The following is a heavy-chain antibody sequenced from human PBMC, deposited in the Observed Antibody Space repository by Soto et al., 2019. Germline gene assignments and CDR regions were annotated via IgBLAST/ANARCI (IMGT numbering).Heavy chain of an antibody. CDR3: SRSPGTGTTRIRYYYYYYGMDV. D-gene: IGHD1-7*01. J-gene: IGHJ6*02. CDR1: GGTFSSYA. Sequence: SVKVSCKASGGTFSSYAISWVRQAPGQGLEWMGGIIPIFGTANYAQKFQGRVTITADESTSTAYMELSSLRSEDTAVYYCSRSPGTGTTRIRYYYYYYGMDVWGQGTTVTVSS. V-gene: IGHV1-69*13. CDR2: IIPIFGTA.